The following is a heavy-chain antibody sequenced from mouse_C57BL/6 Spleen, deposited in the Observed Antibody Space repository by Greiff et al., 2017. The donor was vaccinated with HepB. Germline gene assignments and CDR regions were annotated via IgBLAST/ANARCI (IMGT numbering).Heavy chain of an antibody. CDR3: SIGGTTVVATD. CDR2: IYPGDGDT. J-gene: IGHJ2*01. V-gene: IGHV1-80*01. D-gene: IGHD1-1*01. CDR1: GYAFSSYW. Sequence: QVQLQQSGAELVKPGASVKISCKASGYAFSSYWMNWVKQRPGKGLEWIGQIYPGDGDTNYNGKFKGKATLTADKSSSTAYMQLSSLASEDSAVYFCSIGGTTVVATDWGQGTTLTVSS.